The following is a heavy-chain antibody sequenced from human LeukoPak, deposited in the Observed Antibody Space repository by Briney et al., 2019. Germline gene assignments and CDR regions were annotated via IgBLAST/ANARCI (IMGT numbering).Heavy chain of an antibody. CDR1: GFTFSSYA. D-gene: IGHD2-2*01. V-gene: IGHV3-23*01. CDR2: ISGSGGST. J-gene: IGHJ3*02. CDR3: AKEGIIVVVPAAMGAFDI. Sequence: GGSLRLSCAASGFTFSSYAMSWVRQAPGKGLEWVSAISGSGGSTYYADSVKGRFTISRDNSKNTLYLQMNSLRAEDTAVYYCAKEGIIVVVPAAMGAFDIWGQGTMVTVSS.